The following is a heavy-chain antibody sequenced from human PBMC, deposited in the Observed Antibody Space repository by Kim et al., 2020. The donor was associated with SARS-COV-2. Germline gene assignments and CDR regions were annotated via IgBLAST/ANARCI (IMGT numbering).Heavy chain of an antibody. CDR3: AKDPIYSRAFDI. J-gene: IGHJ3*02. Sequence: YYADSVKGRFTISRDNSKNTLYLQMNSLRAEDTAVYYCAKDPIYSRAFDIWGQGTMVTVSS. V-gene: IGHV3-23*01. D-gene: IGHD2-21*01.